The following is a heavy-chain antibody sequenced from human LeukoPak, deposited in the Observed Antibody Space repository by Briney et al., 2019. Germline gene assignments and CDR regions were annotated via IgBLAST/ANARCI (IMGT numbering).Heavy chain of an antibody. J-gene: IGHJ4*02. V-gene: IGHV1-2*02. CDR3: ARAPDYGGNSEGYFDY. Sequence: GASVKVSCKASGYTFTGYYMHWVRQAPGQGLEWMGWINPNSTFTKYAQKFQGRVTMTRDTSISTAYMELSRLRSDDTAVYYCARAPDYGGNSEGYFDYWGQGTLVTVSS. CDR1: GYTFTGYY. CDR2: INPNSTFT. D-gene: IGHD4-23*01.